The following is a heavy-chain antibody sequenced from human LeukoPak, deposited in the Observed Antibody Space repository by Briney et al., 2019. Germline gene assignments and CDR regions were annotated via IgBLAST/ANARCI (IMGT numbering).Heavy chain of an antibody. CDR3: ARVPHAETMSGIVFYCYDY. V-gene: IGHV4-39*07. J-gene: IGHJ4*02. CDR1: GASISGSGYY. CDR2: IYYTGNT. Sequence: SETLSLTCAVSGASISGSGYYLGWIRQPPGKGLEWIGNIYYTGNTYYNASLQSRVTISIDTSKNQFSLNLASVTAADTAVYYCARVPHAETMSGIVFYCYDYWGQGALVTVSS. D-gene: IGHD5/OR15-5a*01.